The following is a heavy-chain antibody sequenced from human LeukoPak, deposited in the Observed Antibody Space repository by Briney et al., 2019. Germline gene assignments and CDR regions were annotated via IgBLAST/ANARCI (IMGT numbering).Heavy chain of an antibody. D-gene: IGHD6-6*01. V-gene: IGHV3-53*05. Sequence: GGSLRPSCAASGFTVSSNYMSWVRQAPGKGLEWVSVISGGGTTYYADSVKGRFTISRDNSKNTLYLQMNSLRAEDTAVYYCASILSSSVDYWGQGTLVTVSS. J-gene: IGHJ4*02. CDR3: ASILSSSVDY. CDR1: GFTVSSNY. CDR2: ISGGGTT.